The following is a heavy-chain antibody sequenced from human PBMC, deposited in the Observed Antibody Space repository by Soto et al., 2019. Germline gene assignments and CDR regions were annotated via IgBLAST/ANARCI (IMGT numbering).Heavy chain of an antibody. CDR1: GFTVSNNY. CDR3: ARPAGGGGY. Sequence: EVQLVESGGGLIQPGGSLRLSCAVSGFTVSNNYMSWVRQAPGKGLEGVSVIYSGGYTAYGDSVKGRFTISRDNSKNTLLLQKKSLAAAAAAGYYWARPAGGGGYWGQGTLVTVSS. V-gene: IGHV3-53*01. CDR2: IYSGGYT. J-gene: IGHJ4*02. D-gene: IGHD3-10*01.